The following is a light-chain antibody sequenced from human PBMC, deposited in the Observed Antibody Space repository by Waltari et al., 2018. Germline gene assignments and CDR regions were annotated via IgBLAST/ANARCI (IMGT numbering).Light chain of an antibody. Sequence: QSALTQPASVSGSPGQAIIISCTGTGSDVGGYDYVPWYQQYPGKAPRLIIYDVYKRPSAVSNRFSGSKSDNTASLTISGLQAEDESVYYCSSYTSSGVVFGGGTKLTVL. CDR2: DVY. CDR1: GSDVGGYDY. J-gene: IGLJ2*01. CDR3: SSYTSSGVV. V-gene: IGLV2-14*01.